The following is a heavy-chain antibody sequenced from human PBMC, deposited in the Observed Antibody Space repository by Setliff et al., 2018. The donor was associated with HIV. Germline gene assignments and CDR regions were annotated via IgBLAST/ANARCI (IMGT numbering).Heavy chain of an antibody. V-gene: IGHV3-13*01. J-gene: IGHJ6*02. CDR2: IGTGGDT. Sequence: PGGSLRLSCATSGFAFSDYDFHWVRQVTGEGLEWVSAIGTGGDTYDADFVKGRFTISRDNSKNTLYLQMNSLRAEDTAVYYCAKPLTQWGVSPYHYAVDVWGQGTTVTVSS. D-gene: IGHD1-26*01. CDR3: AKPLTQWGVSPYHYAVDV. CDR1: GFAFSDYD.